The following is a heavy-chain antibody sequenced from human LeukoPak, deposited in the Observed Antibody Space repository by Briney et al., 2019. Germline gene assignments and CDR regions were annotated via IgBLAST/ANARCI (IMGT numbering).Heavy chain of an antibody. D-gene: IGHD3-10*01. CDR2: INPNSGGT. J-gene: IGHJ4*02. Sequence: ASVKVSCKASGYTFTAYYMHWVRQAPGQGLEWMGWINPNSGGTNYAQKFQGRVTMTRDTSISTAYMELSSLRSEDTAVYYCAGPTLPNDNEGSYYGSEGFDYWGQGTLVTVSS. V-gene: IGHV1-2*02. CDR3: AGPTLPNDNEGSYYGSEGFDY. CDR1: GYTFTAYY.